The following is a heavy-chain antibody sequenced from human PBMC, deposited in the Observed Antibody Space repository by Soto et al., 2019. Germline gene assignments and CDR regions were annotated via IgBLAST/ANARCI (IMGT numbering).Heavy chain of an antibody. CDR3: ARRQIKIYDILTGYWSSEFDY. D-gene: IGHD3-9*01. CDR1: GVSMKTYY. V-gene: IGHV4-59*01. J-gene: IGHJ4*02. CDR2: IFYIGRT. Sequence: PSETLSLTCTVSGVSMKTYYWTWIRQPPGKGLEYIGYIFYIGRTDYNPSLKSRVIIPLDTSKNQFSLKLNSVTAADTAVYYCARRQIKIYDILTGYWSSEFDYWGQGTLVTVSS.